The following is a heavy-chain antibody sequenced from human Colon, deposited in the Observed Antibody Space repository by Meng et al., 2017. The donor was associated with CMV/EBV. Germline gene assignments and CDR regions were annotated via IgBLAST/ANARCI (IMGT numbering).Heavy chain of an antibody. V-gene: IGHV4-34*01. CDR3: ARDLQGQLPYYYYGMDV. CDR2: INHSGST. D-gene: IGHD2-2*01. J-gene: IGHJ6*02. Sequence: SETLSLTCAVYGGSFSGYYWSWIRQPPGKGLEWIGEINHSGSTNYNPSLKSRVTISVDTSKNQFSLKLSSVTAADTAVYYCARDLQGQLPYYYYGMDVWGQGTTVTVSS. CDR1: GGSFSGYY.